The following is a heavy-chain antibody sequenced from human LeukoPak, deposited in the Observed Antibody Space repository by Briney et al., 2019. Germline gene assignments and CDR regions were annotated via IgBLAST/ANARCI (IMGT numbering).Heavy chain of an antibody. J-gene: IGHJ4*02. V-gene: IGHV3-64*01. CDR3: AKGQRHCDF. D-gene: IGHD5-18*01. CDR2: ITSNGGAT. CDR1: GFTFSTHA. Sequence: GGSLRLSCAASGFTFSTHAMHWVRQAPGKGLEYVSTITSNGGATYYGNSVKGRFTISRDNSQNTLYLQMGSLRAEDMAMYYWAKGQRHCDFGPRGTRVSVS.